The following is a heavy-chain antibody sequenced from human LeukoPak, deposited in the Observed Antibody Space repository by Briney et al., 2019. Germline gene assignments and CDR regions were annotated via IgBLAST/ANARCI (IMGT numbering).Heavy chain of an antibody. CDR1: GYTFTGYY. CDR3: ARSNYDFWSGYYGY. J-gene: IGHJ4*02. CDR2: INPNRGGT. Sequence: ASVKVSRKASGYTFTGYYMHWVRQAPGQGLEWMGWINPNRGGTNYAQKFQGRVTMTRDTSISTAYMELSRLRSDDTAVYYCARSNYDFWSGYYGYWGQGTLVTVSS. V-gene: IGHV1-2*02. D-gene: IGHD3-3*01.